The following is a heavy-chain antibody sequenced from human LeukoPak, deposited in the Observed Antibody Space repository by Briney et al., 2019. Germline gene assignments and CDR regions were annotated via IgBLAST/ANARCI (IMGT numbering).Heavy chain of an antibody. CDR2: IGHAGDT. V-gene: IGHV3-13*01. CDR3: AALGDSIY. D-gene: IGHD1-26*01. J-gene: IGHJ4*02. CDR1: GFAFSSYD. Sequence: PGGSLRLSCAASGFAFSSYDMHWVRQASGKGLEWVSAIGHAGDTYYADSAKGRFTISREDAKNYFFLQMNSLRDGDTAVCFCAALGDSIYWGQGTLVTVSS.